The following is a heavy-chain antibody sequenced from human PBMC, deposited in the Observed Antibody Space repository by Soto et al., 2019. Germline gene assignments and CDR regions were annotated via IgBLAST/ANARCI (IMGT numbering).Heavy chain of an antibody. J-gene: IGHJ4*02. V-gene: IGHV3-53*01. Sequence: HPGGALRLSCASSGFNVNTDYMNSIRQTPGKGLEWVASIYSGETTYDADSVRGRFTISSDKSKTTLYFQLSSLRLKVTAVYYCTRDGRGLGRLSLFEYWGQGVLVTVSS. D-gene: IGHD2-21*02. CDR2: IYSGETT. CDR3: TRDGRGLGRLSLFEY. CDR1: GFNVNTDY.